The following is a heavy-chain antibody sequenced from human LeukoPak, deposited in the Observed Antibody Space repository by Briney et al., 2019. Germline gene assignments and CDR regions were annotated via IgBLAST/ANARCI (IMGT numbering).Heavy chain of an antibody. D-gene: IGHD3-10*01. CDR2: MNPNSGNT. CDR1: GYTFTSYD. J-gene: IGHJ4*02. Sequence: ASVKVSCKASGYTFTSYDINWVRQATGQGLEWMGWMNPNSGNTGYAQKFQGRVTMTRNTSISTAYMELSSLRSEDTAVYYCARSSTASGYYFDYWGQGTLVTVSS. V-gene: IGHV1-8*01. CDR3: ARSSTASGYYFDY.